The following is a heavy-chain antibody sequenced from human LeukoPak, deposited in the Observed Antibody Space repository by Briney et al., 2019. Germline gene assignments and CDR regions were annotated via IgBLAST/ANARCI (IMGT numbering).Heavy chain of an antibody. CDR1: GFTFSSYS. Sequence: GGSLRLSCAASGFTFSSYSMNWVRQAPGKGLEWVSYISSSSSTIYYADSVKGRFTISRDNAKNSLYLQMNSLRAEDTAVYYCARDQYCSSSSCYRRVGRVWGQGTLVTVSS. V-gene: IGHV3-48*04. CDR2: ISSSSSTI. CDR3: ARDQYCSSSSCYRRVGRV. D-gene: IGHD2-2*01. J-gene: IGHJ4*02.